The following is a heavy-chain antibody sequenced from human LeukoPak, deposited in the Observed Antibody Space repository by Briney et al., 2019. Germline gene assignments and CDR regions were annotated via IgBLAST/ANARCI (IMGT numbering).Heavy chain of an antibody. Sequence: PSETLSLTCAVSGGSISSGGYSWSWIRQPPGKGLEWIGYIYHSGSTYYNPSLKSRVTISVDRSRNQFSLKLSSVTAADTAVYYCARVYSSSWYVDVWGKGTTVTVSS. D-gene: IGHD6-13*01. CDR2: IYHSGST. V-gene: IGHV4-30-2*01. CDR3: ARVYSSSWYVDV. J-gene: IGHJ6*03. CDR1: GGSISSGGYS.